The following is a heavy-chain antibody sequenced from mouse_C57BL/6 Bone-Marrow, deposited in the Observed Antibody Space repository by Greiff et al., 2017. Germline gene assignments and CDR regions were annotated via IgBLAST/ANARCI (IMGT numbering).Heavy chain of an antibody. J-gene: IGHJ4*01. CDR2: IYPGGGST. CDR3: AREGQGAMDY. V-gene: IGHV1-63*01. CDR1: GYTFTNYW. Sequence: QVQLKESGAELVRPGTSVKMSCKASGYTFTNYWIGWAKQRPGHGLEWIGAIYPGGGSTNYNEKFKGKATLTADKASSTAYMQFSSLTSEDSAIYYCAREGQGAMDYWGQGTSVTVSA. D-gene: IGHD3-3*01.